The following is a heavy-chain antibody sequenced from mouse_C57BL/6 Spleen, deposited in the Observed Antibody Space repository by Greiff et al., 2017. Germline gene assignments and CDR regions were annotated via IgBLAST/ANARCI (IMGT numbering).Heavy chain of an antibody. CDR3: ASGYSRAMDY. J-gene: IGHJ4*01. CDR1: GYTFTNYW. D-gene: IGHD2-3*01. Sequence: QVQLQQSGAELVRPGTSVKMSCKASGYTFTNYWIGWAKQRPGHGLEWIGDIYPGGGYTNYNEKFKGKATLTADQASSTAYMQFSSLTSEDSAIYYCASGYSRAMDYWGQGTSVTVSS. V-gene: IGHV1-63*01. CDR2: IYPGGGYT.